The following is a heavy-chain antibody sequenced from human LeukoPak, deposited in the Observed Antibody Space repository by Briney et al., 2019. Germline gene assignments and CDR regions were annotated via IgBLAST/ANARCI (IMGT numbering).Heavy chain of an antibody. CDR2: IGTSGSYI. D-gene: IGHD1-26*01. Sequence: PGGSLRLSCAASGFTFSTYGMNWVRQAPGKGLEWVSSIGTSGSYIYYTDSVKGRFTISRDNAKNSLYLQMNSLRAEDTAVYYCAREGATTAFDYWGQGTLVTVSS. V-gene: IGHV3-21*04. CDR1: GFTFSTYG. J-gene: IGHJ4*02. CDR3: AREGATTAFDY.